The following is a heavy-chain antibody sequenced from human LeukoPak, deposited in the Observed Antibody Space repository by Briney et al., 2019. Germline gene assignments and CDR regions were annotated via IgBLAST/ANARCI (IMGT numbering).Heavy chain of an antibody. Sequence: GGSLRLSCAASGFTVSRNYMSWVRQAPGKGLEWVSVIYSGGSTYYADSVKGRFTISRDNSKNTLYLQMNSLRAEDTAVYYCAKKPVGYYYMDVWGKGTTVTISS. J-gene: IGHJ6*03. CDR1: GFTVSRNY. CDR2: IYSGGST. V-gene: IGHV3-66*01. CDR3: AKKPVGYYYMDV.